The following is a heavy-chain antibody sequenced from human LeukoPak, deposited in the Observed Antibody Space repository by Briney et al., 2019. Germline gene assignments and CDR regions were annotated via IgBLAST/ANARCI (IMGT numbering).Heavy chain of an antibody. CDR2: INSNGGST. J-gene: IGHJ5*02. V-gene: IGHV3-23*01. D-gene: IGHD3-3*01. CDR1: GFTFMSST. CDR3: EPPLQFLES. Sequence: GGSLRLSCATSGFTFMSSTMTWVRQAPGKGLEWVSTINSNGGSTYYAASVKGRFTISRDNSKNTLLLQMNSLRAEDTAVYYCEPPLQFLESWGQGTLVIVSS.